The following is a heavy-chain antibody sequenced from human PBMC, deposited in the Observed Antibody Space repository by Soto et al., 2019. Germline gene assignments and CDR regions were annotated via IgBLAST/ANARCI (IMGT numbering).Heavy chain of an antibody. CDR1: GYTFTSYD. V-gene: IGHV1-8*01. J-gene: IGHJ5*02. D-gene: IGHD3-10*01. Sequence: QVQLVQSGAEVKKPGASVKVSCKASGYTFTSYDINCVRQATGQGLEWMGWMNPNSGNTGYEQKFQDRVTMTRNTSISTAYMELSSLRSDDTAVYYCARERSGAWFDPWGQGTLVTVSS. CDR2: MNPNSGNT. CDR3: ARERSGAWFDP.